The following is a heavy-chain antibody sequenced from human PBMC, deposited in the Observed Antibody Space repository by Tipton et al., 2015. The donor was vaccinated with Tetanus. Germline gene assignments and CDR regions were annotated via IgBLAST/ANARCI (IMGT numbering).Heavy chain of an antibody. CDR3: ARTLYGDYRIDH. CDR1: GGSISSYY. Sequence: TLSLTCTVSGGSISSYYRSWIRQPAGKGLEWIGRIYTSGSTNYNPSLKSRVSMSVDTSKNQFSLKVTSVTAADSALYLCARTLYGDYRIDHWGQGTLVTVSS. D-gene: IGHD4-17*01. J-gene: IGHJ4*02. V-gene: IGHV4-4*07. CDR2: IYTSGST.